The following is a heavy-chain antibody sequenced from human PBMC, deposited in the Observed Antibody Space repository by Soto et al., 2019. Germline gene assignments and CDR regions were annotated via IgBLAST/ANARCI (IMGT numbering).Heavy chain of an antibody. J-gene: IGHJ4*02. D-gene: IGHD6-13*01. CDR3: ASDGRRYSSSWYGSDYFDY. CDR2: IWYDGSNK. CDR1: GFTFSSYG. Sequence: QVQLVESGGGVVQPGRSLRLSCAASGFTFSSYGMHWVRQAPGKGLEWVAVIWYDGSNKYYADSVKGRFTISRDNSKKTMYLQMTSLRAEDTAVYYYASDGRRYSSSWYGSDYFDYWDQGTLVTVSS. V-gene: IGHV3-33*01.